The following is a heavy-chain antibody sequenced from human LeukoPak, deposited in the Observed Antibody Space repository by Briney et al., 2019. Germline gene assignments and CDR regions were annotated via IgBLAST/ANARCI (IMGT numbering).Heavy chain of an antibody. CDR3: ARGAWRIAAFFDY. CDR1: GFIFTKYW. D-gene: IGHD6-6*01. Sequence: GGSLRLSCAASGFIFTKYWMHWVRQAPGKGLEWVSYISSSASTIYYADSVKGRFTISRDNAKNSLYLQMNSLRAEDTAVYYCARGAWRIAAFFDYWGQGTLVTVSS. CDR2: ISSSASTI. J-gene: IGHJ4*02. V-gene: IGHV3-48*04.